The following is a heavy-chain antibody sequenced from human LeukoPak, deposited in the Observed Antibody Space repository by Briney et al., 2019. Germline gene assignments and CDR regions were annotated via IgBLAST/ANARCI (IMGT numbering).Heavy chain of an antibody. J-gene: IGHJ5*02. CDR1: GGSISSSSYY. V-gene: IGHV3-23*01. CDR3: AKDPQQQLVGWFDP. CDR2: ISGSGGST. D-gene: IGHD6-13*01. Sequence: ETLSLTCTVSGGSISSSSYYWGWVRQAPGKGLEWVSAISGSGGSTYYADSVKGRFTISRDNSKNTLYLQMNSLRAEDTAVYYCAKDPQQQLVGWFDPWGQGTLVTVSS.